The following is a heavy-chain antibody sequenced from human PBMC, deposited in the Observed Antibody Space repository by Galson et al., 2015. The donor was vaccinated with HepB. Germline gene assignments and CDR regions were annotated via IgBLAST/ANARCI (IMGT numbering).Heavy chain of an antibody. D-gene: IGHD3-16*02. J-gene: IGHJ6*02. CDR3: ARALGGSYFYGLDV. V-gene: IGHV4-39*01. Sequence: WVRQAPGKGLEWIGSVYYSGVTYYNPSLKSRVTISIDTSKNQFSLRVSSVTAADTALYYCARALGGSYFYGLDVWGQGTTVAVSS. CDR2: VYYSGVT.